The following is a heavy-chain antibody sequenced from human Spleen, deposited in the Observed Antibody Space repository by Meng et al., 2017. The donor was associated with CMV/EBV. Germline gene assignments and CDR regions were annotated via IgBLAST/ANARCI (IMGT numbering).Heavy chain of an antibody. CDR1: GFTFSNAW. V-gene: IGHV3-15*01. J-gene: IGHJ4*02. D-gene: IGHD1-1*01. CDR3: STGGYFIDY. CDR2: ITSKVDGETI. Sequence: GGSLRLSCAASGFTFSNAWMNWVRQAPGKGLEWVGRITSKVDGETIDYAAPVKGRFSISRDDSINTVYLQMNSLKTEDTAVYYCSTGGYFIDYWGQGTLVTVSS.